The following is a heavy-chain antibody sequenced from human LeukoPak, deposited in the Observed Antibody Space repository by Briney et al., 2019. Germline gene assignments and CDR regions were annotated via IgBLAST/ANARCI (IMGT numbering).Heavy chain of an antibody. Sequence: ASVKVSCKASGYTFTSYGISWVRQAPGQGLEWMGWISAYNGNTNYAQKLQGRVTITTDTSTSTAYMELRSLRSDDTAVYYCAIDPQRGIAARPPAWGFDPWGQGTLVTVSS. V-gene: IGHV1-18*01. CDR3: AIDPQRGIAARPPAWGFDP. CDR2: ISAYNGNT. D-gene: IGHD6-6*01. CDR1: GYTFTSYG. J-gene: IGHJ5*02.